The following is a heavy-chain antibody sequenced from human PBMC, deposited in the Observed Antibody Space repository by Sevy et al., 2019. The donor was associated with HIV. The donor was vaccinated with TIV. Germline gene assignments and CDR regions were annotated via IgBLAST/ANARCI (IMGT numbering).Heavy chain of an antibody. CDR1: GFTFSTYW. V-gene: IGHV3-7*03. Sequence: GGSLRLSCAASGFTFSTYWMTWVRQAPGKGLEWVANINQDGSDIYYGDSVKGRFTISRDNAKNSLSLQMNSLRADDTAVYYCARDTYRFFDYWGQRTLVTGSS. CDR3: ARDTYRFFDY. D-gene: IGHD1-26*01. CDR2: INQDGSDI. J-gene: IGHJ4*02.